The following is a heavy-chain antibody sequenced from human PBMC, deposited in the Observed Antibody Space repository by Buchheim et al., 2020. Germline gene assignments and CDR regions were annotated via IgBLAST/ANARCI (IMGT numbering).Heavy chain of an antibody. V-gene: IGHV4-4*02. D-gene: IGHD3-3*01. CDR2: IYRSGST. CDR1: GDSISSNYW. Sequence: QVQLQESGPGLVKPSGTLSLTCAVSGDSISSNYWWTWVRQPPGKGLEWIGEIYRSGSTNYNPSLKSRVTISVDTSKNQFSLKLSSVTAADTAVYYCARSEITIFGVARSRGWFDPWGQGTL. J-gene: IGHJ5*02. CDR3: ARSEITIFGVARSRGWFDP.